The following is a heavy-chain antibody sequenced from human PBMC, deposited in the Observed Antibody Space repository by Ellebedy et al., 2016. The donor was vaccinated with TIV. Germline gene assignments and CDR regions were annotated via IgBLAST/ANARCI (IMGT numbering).Heavy chain of an antibody. D-gene: IGHD2-2*01. CDR3: ARDADTSAEYWYFDL. V-gene: IGHV3-33*08. CDR1: GFTFSNYW. Sequence: GGSLRLXXAASGFTFSNYWMHWVRQAPGKGLEWVALMWAGGTKTYYAESLRGRATVSRDTSKNTFYLQMNSLRVEDTAVYFCARDADTSAEYWYFDLWGRGTLVTISS. CDR2: MWAGGTKT. J-gene: IGHJ2*01.